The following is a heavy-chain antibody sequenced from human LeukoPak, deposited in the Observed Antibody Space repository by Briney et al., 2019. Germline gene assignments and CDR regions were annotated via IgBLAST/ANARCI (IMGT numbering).Heavy chain of an antibody. V-gene: IGHV4-59*08. J-gene: IGHJ4*02. D-gene: IGHD3-3*01. CDR1: GGSISSYY. CDR2: IYYSGST. CDR3: ARAGVFWSGSRFDY. Sequence: SETLSLTCTVSGGSISSYYWSWIRQPPGKGLEWIGYIYYSGSTYYNPSLKSRLTISVDTSKNQFSLKLSSVTAADTAVYYCARAGVFWSGSRFDYWGQGALVTVSS.